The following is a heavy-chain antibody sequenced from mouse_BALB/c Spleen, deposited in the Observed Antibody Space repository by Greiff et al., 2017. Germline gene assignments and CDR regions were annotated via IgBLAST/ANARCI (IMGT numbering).Heavy chain of an antibody. D-gene: IGHD2-3*01. Sequence: EVQGVESGGDLVKPGGSLKLSCAASGFTFSSYGMSWVRQTPDKGLEWVATISSGGSYTYYPDSVKGRFTISRDNAKNTLYLQMSSLKSEDTAMYYCARHEDGYYAMDYWGQGTSVTVSS. CDR3: ARHEDGYYAMDY. CDR2: ISSGGSYT. V-gene: IGHV5-6*01. CDR1: GFTFSSYG. J-gene: IGHJ4*01.